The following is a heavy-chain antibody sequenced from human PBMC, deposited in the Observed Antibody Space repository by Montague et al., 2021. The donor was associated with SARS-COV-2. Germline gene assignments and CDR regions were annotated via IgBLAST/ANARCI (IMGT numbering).Heavy chain of an antibody. J-gene: IGHJ4*02. CDR3: ARSRANVPSRPGFDF. Sequence: SETLSLTCTVSGASVASGNFYWSWIRQPPGKVLEWIGYIYYTGHTNYNPSLESRVTMPVDPSNNQFSLTLTSVTAADTAVYYCARSRANVPSRPGFDFWGQGALVTVSS. CDR2: IYYTGHT. CDR1: GASVASGNFY. D-gene: IGHD6-6*01. V-gene: IGHV4-61*01.